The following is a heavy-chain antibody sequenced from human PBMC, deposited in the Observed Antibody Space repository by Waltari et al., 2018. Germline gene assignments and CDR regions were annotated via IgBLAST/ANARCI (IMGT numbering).Heavy chain of an antibody. CDR2: IYHSGST. CDR3: ARLHWYWYFDL. D-gene: IGHD1-1*01. Sequence: QLQEAGPGLVKPSETLSLTCAVSGFSIRSGYYWGWIRQPPGKGLEWIGSIYHSGSTYYNPSLKSRVTISVDTSKNQFSLKLSSVTAADTAVYYCARLHWYWYFDLWGRGTLVTVSS. CDR1: GFSIRSGYY. J-gene: IGHJ2*01. V-gene: IGHV4-38-2*01.